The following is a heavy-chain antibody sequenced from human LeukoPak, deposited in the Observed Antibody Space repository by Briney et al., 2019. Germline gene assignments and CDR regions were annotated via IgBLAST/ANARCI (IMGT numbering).Heavy chain of an antibody. CDR3: AHSHYDILTGYYNRWGDY. V-gene: IGHV1-18*01. CDR2: ISAYNGNT. J-gene: IGHJ4*02. D-gene: IGHD3-9*01. Sequence: ASVKVSCKASGYTFTSYGISWVRQAPGQGLAWMGWISAYNGNTNYAQKLQGRVTMTTDTSTSTAYMELRSLRSDDTAVYYCAHSHYDILTGYYNRWGDYWGQGTLVTVSS. CDR1: GYTFTSYG.